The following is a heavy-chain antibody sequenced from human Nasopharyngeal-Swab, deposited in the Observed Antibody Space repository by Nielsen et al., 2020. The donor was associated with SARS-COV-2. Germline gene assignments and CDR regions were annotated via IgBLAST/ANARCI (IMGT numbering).Heavy chain of an antibody. Sequence: GSLRLSCAASGSTFSSYAMSWVRQAPGKGLEWVSAISGSGGSTYYADSVKGRFTISRDNSKNTLYLQMNSLRAEDTAVYYCAKVMIVVPKAFDYWGQGTLVTVSS. CDR2: ISGSGGST. V-gene: IGHV3-23*01. CDR1: GSTFSSYA. J-gene: IGHJ4*02. D-gene: IGHD3-22*01. CDR3: AKVMIVVPKAFDY.